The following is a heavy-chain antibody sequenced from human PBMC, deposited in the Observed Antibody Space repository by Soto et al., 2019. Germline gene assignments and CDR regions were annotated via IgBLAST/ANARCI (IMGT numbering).Heavy chain of an antibody. CDR3: ARDAATVASYYFDL. Sequence: QVQLVQSGPEMRKPGDSVKVSCKASGYSFDIDGMTWVRQAPGQGLEWMGWIGTYNGNSDYAQKFQGRVTMTRDTSTTTAYTELRSLRSDDTAVYYCARDAATVASYYFDLWGQGTLVTVSS. CDR1: GYSFDIDG. CDR2: IGTYNGNS. V-gene: IGHV1-18*01. D-gene: IGHD6-19*01. J-gene: IGHJ4*02.